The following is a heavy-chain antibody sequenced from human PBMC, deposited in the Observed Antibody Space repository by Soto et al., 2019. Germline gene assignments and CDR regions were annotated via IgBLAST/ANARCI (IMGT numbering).Heavy chain of an antibody. D-gene: IGHD4-17*01. Sequence: QVQLVQSEAEVKKPGASVKVSCKASGYTFTSYDINWVRKATGQGLEWKGWMNANSGNTGYAQEFQGRVTMTRNTSISTAYMELSSLRSEDTAVYYCARTLYGDNVDYWGQGTLVTVSS. J-gene: IGHJ4*02. CDR3: ARTLYGDNVDY. CDR2: MNANSGNT. V-gene: IGHV1-8*01. CDR1: GYTFTSYD.